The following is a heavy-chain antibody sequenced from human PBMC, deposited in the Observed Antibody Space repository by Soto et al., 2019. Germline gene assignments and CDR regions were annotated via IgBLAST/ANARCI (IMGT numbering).Heavy chain of an antibody. CDR1: GFTFSSYA. Sequence: GGSLRLSCAASGFTFSSYAMHWVRQAPGKGLEWVAVISYDGSNKYYADSVKGRFTISRDNSKNTLYLQMNSLRAEDTAVYYCARDAQWLVKVGAFDIWGQGTMVTVSS. D-gene: IGHD6-19*01. V-gene: IGHV3-30-3*01. J-gene: IGHJ3*02. CDR2: ISYDGSNK. CDR3: ARDAQWLVKVGAFDI.